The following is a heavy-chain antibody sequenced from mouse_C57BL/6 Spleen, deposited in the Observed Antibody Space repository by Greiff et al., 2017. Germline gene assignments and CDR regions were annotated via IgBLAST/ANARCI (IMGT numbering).Heavy chain of an antibody. CDR3: AREKLTGATWCAY. CDR2: INPSSGYT. D-gene: IGHD4-1*01. CDR1: GYTFTSYT. V-gene: IGHV1-4*01. Sequence: QVQLKESGAELARPGASVKMSCKASGYTFTSYTMHWVKQRPGQGLEWIGYINPSSGYTKYNQKFKDKATLTADKSSSTAYMQLSSLTSEDSAVYYCAREKLTGATWCAYWGQGTLVTVSA. J-gene: IGHJ3*01.